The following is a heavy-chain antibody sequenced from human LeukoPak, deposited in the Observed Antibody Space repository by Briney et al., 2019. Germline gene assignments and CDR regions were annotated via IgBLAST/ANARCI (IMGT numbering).Heavy chain of an antibody. D-gene: IGHD1-7*01. J-gene: IGHJ6*02. V-gene: IGHV4-59*01. CDR2: IYYSGST. CDR3: ARDNWNYGSSMDV. Sequence: PSETLSLTCTVSGGCISSYYWSWIRQPPGKGLEWIGYIYYSGSTNYNPSLKSRVTISVDTSKNQFSLKLSSVTAADTAVYYCARDNWNYGSSMDVWGQGTTVTVSS. CDR1: GGCISSYY.